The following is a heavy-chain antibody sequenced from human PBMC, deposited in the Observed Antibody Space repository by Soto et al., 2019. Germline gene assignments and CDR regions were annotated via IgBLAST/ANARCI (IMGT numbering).Heavy chain of an antibody. J-gene: IGHJ6*02. CDR2: IYYSGST. D-gene: IGHD3-3*01. CDR1: GGSVSSGSYY. CDR3: ARDAISGVVISMTTSYGMDV. Sequence: SETLSLTCTVSGGSVSSGSYYWSWIRQPPGKGLEWIGYIYYSGSTNYNPSLKSRVTISVDTSKNQFSLKLSSVTAADTAVYYCARDAISGVVISMTTSYGMDVWGQGTTVTVSS. V-gene: IGHV4-61*01.